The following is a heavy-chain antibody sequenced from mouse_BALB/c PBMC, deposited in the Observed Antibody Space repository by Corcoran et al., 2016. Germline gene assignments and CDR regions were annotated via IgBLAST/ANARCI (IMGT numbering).Heavy chain of an antibody. V-gene: IGHV1S136*01. CDR2: IYPYNDDT. D-gene: IGHD2-2*01. CDR3: AREVPGGYPFDY. Sequence: EVQLQQSGPELVKPGASVKMSCKASGYTFTSYVMHWVKQKPGQGLEWIGYIYPYNDDTKYNEEFKGKATLTSDKSSSTAYMELNSRTSEDSAVYYCAREVPGGYPFDYWGQGTTLTVSS. J-gene: IGHJ2*01. CDR1: GYTFTSYV.